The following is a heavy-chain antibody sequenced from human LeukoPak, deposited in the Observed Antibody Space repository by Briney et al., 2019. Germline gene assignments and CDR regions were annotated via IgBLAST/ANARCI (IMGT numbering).Heavy chain of an antibody. Sequence: GASVKVSCKASGGTFSRYANSWVRQAPGQGLELKGGLIPIFVSASYAQKFQGRVTITADESTSTAYLELSSLRSEDTAVYYCARDLGVDFSDYGDYRHPLHFDYWGQGTLVTVSS. J-gene: IGHJ4*02. CDR1: GGTFSRYA. CDR2: LIPIFVSA. D-gene: IGHD4-17*01. V-gene: IGHV1-69*13. CDR3: ARDLGVDFSDYGDYRHPLHFDY.